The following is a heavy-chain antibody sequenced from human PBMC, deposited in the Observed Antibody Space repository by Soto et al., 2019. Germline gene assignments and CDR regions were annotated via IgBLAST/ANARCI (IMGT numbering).Heavy chain of an antibody. CDR3: ARDKDGYNYGSPFDD. CDR1: GFTFSSYS. V-gene: IGHV3-21*01. Sequence: PGGSLRLSCAASGFTFSSYSMNWVRQAPGKGLEWVSSISSSSSYIYYADSVKGRFTISRDNAKNSLYLQMNSLRAEDTAVYYCARDKDGYNYGSPFDDWGQGTLVTVSS. J-gene: IGHJ4*02. CDR2: ISSSSSYI. D-gene: IGHD5-12*01.